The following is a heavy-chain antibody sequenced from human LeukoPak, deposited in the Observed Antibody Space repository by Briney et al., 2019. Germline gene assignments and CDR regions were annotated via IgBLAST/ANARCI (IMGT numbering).Heavy chain of an antibody. J-gene: IGHJ6*02. V-gene: IGHV3-23*01. CDR2: ISGSGGST. Sequence: GGSLRLSCAAASGFTFSTYHINWVRQAPGKGLEWVSAISGSGGSTYYADSVKGRFTISRDNSKNTLYLQMNSLRAEDTAVYYCAKAPTSKYYDILTGYGNYYYYGMDVWGQGTTVTVSS. CDR3: AKAPTSKYYDILTGYGNYYYYGMDV. D-gene: IGHD3-9*01. CDR1: GFTFSTYH.